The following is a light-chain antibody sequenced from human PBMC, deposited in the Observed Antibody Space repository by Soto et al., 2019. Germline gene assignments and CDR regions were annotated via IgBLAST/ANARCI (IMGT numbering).Light chain of an antibody. Sequence: QSVLTQPPSASGTPGQRVTISCSGSSSNIGSNYVYWYQQLPGTAPKLLIYSNNQRPSGVPDRFSGSMSGTSASLAISGLRSEDEADYYCAAWDDSLSGYYVFGTGTKVTVL. J-gene: IGLJ1*01. CDR1: SSNIGSNY. CDR3: AAWDDSLSGYYV. V-gene: IGLV1-47*02. CDR2: SNN.